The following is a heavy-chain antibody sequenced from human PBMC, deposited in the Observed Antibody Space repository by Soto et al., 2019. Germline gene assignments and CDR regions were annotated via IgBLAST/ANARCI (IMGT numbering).Heavy chain of an antibody. D-gene: IGHD6-19*01. CDR2: IYYSGST. Sequence: SETLSLTCTVSGGSISSSSYYWGWIRQPPGKGLEWIGSIYYSGSTYYNPSLKSRVTISVDTSKNQFSLKLSSVTAADTAVYYCPSGLVHLYYYYGMDVWGQGTTVTVSS. CDR1: GGSISSSSYY. J-gene: IGHJ6*02. CDR3: PSGLVHLYYYYGMDV. V-gene: IGHV4-39*01.